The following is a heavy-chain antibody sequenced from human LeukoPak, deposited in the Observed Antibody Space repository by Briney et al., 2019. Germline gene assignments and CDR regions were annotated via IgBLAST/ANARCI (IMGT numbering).Heavy chain of an antibody. Sequence: GGSLRLSCAASGFTFDDYAMHWVRQAPGKGLEWVSGISWNSGSIGYADSVKGRFTISRDNAKNSLYLQMNSLRAEDTALYYCAKGSDFDWLLDSEDYWGQGTLVTVSS. J-gene: IGHJ4*02. V-gene: IGHV3-9*01. CDR3: AKGSDFDWLLDSEDY. D-gene: IGHD3-9*01. CDR2: ISWNSGSI. CDR1: GFTFDDYA.